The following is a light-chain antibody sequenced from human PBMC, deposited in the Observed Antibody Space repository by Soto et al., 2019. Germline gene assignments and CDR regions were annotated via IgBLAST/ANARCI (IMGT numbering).Light chain of an antibody. CDR1: SSNIGAGYD. V-gene: IGLV1-40*01. J-gene: IGLJ2*01. CDR3: QSYDSSLSGSKV. Sequence: QSVLTQPPSVSGAPGQRVTISCTGSSSNIGAGYDVHWYQQLPGTAPKLLIYGNSNRPSGVPDRFSGSKSGTSASLAITGLQAEDEADDYGQSYDSSLSGSKVFGGGTKLTVL. CDR2: GNS.